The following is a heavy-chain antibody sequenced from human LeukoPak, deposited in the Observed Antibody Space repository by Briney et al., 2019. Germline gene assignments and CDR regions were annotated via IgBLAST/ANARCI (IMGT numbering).Heavy chain of an antibody. CDR1: GYSISSGYY. Sequence: PSETLSLTCTVSGYSISSGYYWGWIRQPPGKGLEWFGSIYHSGSTYYNPSLKSRVTISVDTSKNQFSLKLSYVTAADTAVYYCARALPWGIVVVPAAIPGWFDPWGQGTLVTVSS. D-gene: IGHD2-2*02. J-gene: IGHJ5*02. CDR3: ARALPWGIVVVPAAIPGWFDP. V-gene: IGHV4-38-2*02. CDR2: IYHSGST.